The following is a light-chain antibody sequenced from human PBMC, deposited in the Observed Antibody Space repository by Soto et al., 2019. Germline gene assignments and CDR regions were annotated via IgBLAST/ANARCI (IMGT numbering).Light chain of an antibody. J-gene: IGKJ1*01. CDR2: AAS. CDR1: QDISDY. V-gene: IGKV1-16*02. CDR3: QQYKTYPWT. Sequence: DTQMTQSPSSLSASVGERVTITCRASQDISDYLAWFQHRPGEAPKSLIYAASSLQSGVPSKFSGSGSGTVFTLTISNIQPEDFATYFCQQYKTYPWTFGQGTKVDIK.